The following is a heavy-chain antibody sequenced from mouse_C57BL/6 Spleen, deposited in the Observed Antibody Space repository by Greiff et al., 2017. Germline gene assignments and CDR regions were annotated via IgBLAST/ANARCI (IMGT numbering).Heavy chain of an antibody. CDR2: INPNNGGT. V-gene: IGHV1-26*01. D-gene: IGHD2-4*01. CDR3: ATLYDYDWFAY. J-gene: IGHJ3*01. Sequence: VQLQQSGPELVKPGASVKISCKASGYTFTDYYMNWVKQSPGKSLEWIGDINPNNGGTSYNQKFKGKATLTVDKSSSTAYMELRSLTSEDSAVYYCATLYDYDWFAYWGQGTLVTVSA. CDR1: GYTFTDYY.